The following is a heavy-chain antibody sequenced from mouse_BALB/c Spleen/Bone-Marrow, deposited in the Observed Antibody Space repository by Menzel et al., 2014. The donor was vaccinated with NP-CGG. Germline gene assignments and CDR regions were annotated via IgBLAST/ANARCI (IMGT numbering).Heavy chain of an antibody. CDR1: GYTFTDKW. Sequence: VKLVESGAEFVMPGASVEMSCKASGYTFTDKWMHWVKQRPGQGLVWIGAIDTSDSYINYNQKFKGKASLTVDASSSTAYMHLSSLTSDDSAVYYCARGGHDFSLDYWGQGTSVIVSS. CDR3: ARGGHDFSLDY. V-gene: IGHV1-69*01. D-gene: IGHD2-4*01. CDR2: IDTSDSYI. J-gene: IGHJ4*01.